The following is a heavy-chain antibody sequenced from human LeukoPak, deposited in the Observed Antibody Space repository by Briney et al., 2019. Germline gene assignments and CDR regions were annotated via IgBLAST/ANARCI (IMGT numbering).Heavy chain of an antibody. CDR2: IPSGGSVS. CDR3: ARKRIADPGDDTSFGGTPFDS. Sequence: GGSLRLSCVASGFTFKTYHMNWVRQAPGKELAWLSGIPSGGSVSYYADSGKGRFTISRDDAMNSVFLQVSGLTVDDTAVYYCARKRIADPGDDTSFGGTPFDSWGQGTLVIVSS. J-gene: IGHJ4*02. D-gene: IGHD3-16*01. V-gene: IGHV3-48*03. CDR1: GFTFKTYH.